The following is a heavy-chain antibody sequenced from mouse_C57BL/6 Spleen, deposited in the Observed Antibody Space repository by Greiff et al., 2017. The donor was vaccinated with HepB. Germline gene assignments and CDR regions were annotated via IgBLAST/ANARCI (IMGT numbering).Heavy chain of an antibody. D-gene: IGHD1-1*01. V-gene: IGHV1-75*01. CDR2: IFPGSGST. J-gene: IGHJ1*03. CDR3: ARSGYYGSSYEGYFDV. Sequence: VKLMESGPELVKPGASVKISCKASGYTFTDYYINWVKQRPGQGLEWIGWIFPGSGSTYYNEKFKGKATLTVDKSSSTAYMLLSSLTSEDSAVYFCARSGYYGSSYEGYFDVWGTGTTVTVSS. CDR1: GYTFTDYY.